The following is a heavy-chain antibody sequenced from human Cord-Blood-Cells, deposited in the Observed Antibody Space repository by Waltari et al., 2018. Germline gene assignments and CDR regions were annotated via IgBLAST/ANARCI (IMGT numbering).Heavy chain of an antibody. J-gene: IGHJ5*02. CDR2: IYSGGRT. CDR3: ARDRVGWFDP. Sequence: EVQLVESGGGLVQPGGSLRLPCAASGLTVSSTYMSWGLQAPGKGLEWVSVIYSGGRTYYADSVKGRFTISRHNSKNTLYLQMNSLRAEDTAVYYCARDRVGWFDPWGQGTLVTVSS. CDR1: GLTVSSTY. V-gene: IGHV3-53*04.